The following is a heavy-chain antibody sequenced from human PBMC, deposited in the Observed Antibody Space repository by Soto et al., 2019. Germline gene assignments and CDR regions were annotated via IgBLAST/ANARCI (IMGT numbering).Heavy chain of an antibody. Sequence: EVQPVESGGGLVQPGGSLRLSCAASGFTFSSYWMHWVRQAPGKGLVWVSRINSDGSSISYADSVKGRFTISRDNAKNTLYLQMSSLRAEDTAVYYCAKRTSMSGNYYFDYWGQGTLVTVSS. CDR2: INSDGSSI. D-gene: IGHD3-10*01. V-gene: IGHV3-74*01. J-gene: IGHJ4*02. CDR3: AKRTSMSGNYYFDY. CDR1: GFTFSSYW.